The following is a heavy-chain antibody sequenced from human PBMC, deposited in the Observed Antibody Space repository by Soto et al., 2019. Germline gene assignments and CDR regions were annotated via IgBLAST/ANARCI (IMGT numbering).Heavy chain of an antibody. CDR2: IYYSGSS. J-gene: IGHJ5*02. CDR1: GGSITSTSDY. D-gene: IGHD3-10*01. Sequence: SETLSLTCTVSGGSITSTSDYWGWILQSPGKGLDWIGNIYYSGSSYYNPSLKSRVTISVDTSRNQFSLKLTSMTAADTAVYYCARYVGVRGRRSWFDTWGLGSLVT. CDR3: ARYVGVRGRRSWFDT. V-gene: IGHV4-39*01.